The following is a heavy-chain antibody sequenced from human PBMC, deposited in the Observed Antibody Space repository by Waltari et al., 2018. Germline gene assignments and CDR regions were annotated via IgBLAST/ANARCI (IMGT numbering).Heavy chain of an antibody. Sequence: QVQLVQSGAEVKKPGASVKVSCKASGYTFTGYYMHWVRQAPGQGLEWMGWINPNRGGTTYAQKFQGRVTMTRDTSISTAYMELSRLRSDDTAVYYCARDFTILLWPGGGGYFDYWGQGTLVTVSS. CDR1: GYTFTGYY. J-gene: IGHJ4*02. V-gene: IGHV1-2*02. CDR2: INPNRGGT. D-gene: IGHD3-10*01. CDR3: ARDFTILLWPGGGGYFDY.